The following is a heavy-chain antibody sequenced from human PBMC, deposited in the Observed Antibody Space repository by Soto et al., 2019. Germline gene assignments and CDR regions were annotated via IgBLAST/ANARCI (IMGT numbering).Heavy chain of an antibody. CDR2: IYYSGST. CDR3: ARSVYMVRGGLFP. D-gene: IGHD3-10*01. V-gene: IGHV4-59*08. J-gene: IGHJ5*02. Sequence: SETLSLTCTVSGGSISSYYWSWIRQPPGKGLEWIGYIYYSGSTNYNPSLKSRVTISVDTSKNQFSLKLSSVTAADTAVYYCARSVYMVRGGLFPWGQGTLVTVSS. CDR1: GGSISSYY.